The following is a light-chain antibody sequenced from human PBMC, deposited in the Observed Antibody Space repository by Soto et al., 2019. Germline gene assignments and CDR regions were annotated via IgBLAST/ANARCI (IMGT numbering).Light chain of an antibody. Sequence: QSVLTQPASVSGSPGQSITISYTGTSRDIGNYNYVSWYQQLPGKAPKLVIYEVSNRPSGISDRFSGSKSGQTASLTISGLQTEDEADYFCGSYRSSNTLVVFGGGTQLTVL. J-gene: IGLJ7*01. CDR3: GSYRSSNTLVV. CDR1: SRDIGNYNY. CDR2: EVS. V-gene: IGLV2-14*01.